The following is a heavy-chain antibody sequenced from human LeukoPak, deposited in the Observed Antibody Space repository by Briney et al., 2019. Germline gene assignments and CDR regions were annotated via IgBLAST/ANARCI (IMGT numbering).Heavy chain of an antibody. D-gene: IGHD1-26*01. CDR1: GFTFIIHG. V-gene: IGHV3-30*18. Sequence: GGSLRLSCAASGFTFIIHGMRWVSQAAGKWLEWVAVISLEVSNNYYADCVKGRFTLSRDNSKNTLYLQMNSLRAEDTAVYYCAKDSPSKSYSNGVDYWGHGTLVTVSS. CDR3: AKDSPSKSYSNGVDY. CDR2: ISLEVSNN. J-gene: IGHJ4*01.